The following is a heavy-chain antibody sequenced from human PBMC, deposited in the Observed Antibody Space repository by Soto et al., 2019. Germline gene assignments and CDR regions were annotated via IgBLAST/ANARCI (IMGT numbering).Heavy chain of an antibody. D-gene: IGHD3-10*01. CDR2: ISHDGSNK. CDR3: ARGRPMVRGVIGFDY. CDR1: GFTLSSFG. V-gene: IGHV3-30*03. Sequence: QVQLVESGGGVVQPGRSLILSCAASGFTLSSFGMHWVLQAPGQGLERVAIISHDGSNKHYADSVKGRFTISRDTSTNTLYLQMNSLRDEDTAVYYCARGRPMVRGVIGFDYWGQGTLVTVSS. J-gene: IGHJ4*02.